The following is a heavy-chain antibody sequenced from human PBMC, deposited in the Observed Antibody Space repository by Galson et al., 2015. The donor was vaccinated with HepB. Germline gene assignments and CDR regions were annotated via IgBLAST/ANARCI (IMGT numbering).Heavy chain of an antibody. D-gene: IGHD1-14*01. CDR2: ISSGSSTI. CDR3: TRSGTSSRGAFDI. V-gene: IGHV3-48*01. J-gene: IGHJ3*02. Sequence: SLRLSCAASGFTFSSYSLNWVRQAPGKGLEWVSYISSGSSTIYYADSVKGRFTISRDNAKNSLYLQMNSLRAEDTAKYYCTRSGTSSRGAFDIWGQGTIVTVSS. CDR1: GFTFSSYS.